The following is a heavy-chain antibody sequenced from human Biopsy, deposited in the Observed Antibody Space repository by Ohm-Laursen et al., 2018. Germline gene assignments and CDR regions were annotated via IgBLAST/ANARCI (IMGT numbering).Heavy chain of an antibody. Sequence: SLRLSCSASGFTFTDYWMIWVRRAPGEGLEWVSSISRRSSDIYYADSVKGRFTISRDNAKNSLFLHMNSLRAEDTAVCYCARESALKYYQSLSYYNDMDVWGQGTTVTVSS. CDR1: GFTFTDYW. CDR2: ISRRSSDI. CDR3: ARESALKYYQSLSYYNDMDV. V-gene: IGHV3-21*01. J-gene: IGHJ6*02. D-gene: IGHD2-2*01.